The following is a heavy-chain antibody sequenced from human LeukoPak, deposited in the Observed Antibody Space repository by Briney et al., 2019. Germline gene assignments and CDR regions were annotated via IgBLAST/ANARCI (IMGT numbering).Heavy chain of an antibody. CDR1: GGSISSYY. J-gene: IGHJ1*01. D-gene: IGHD3-22*01. CDR2: IYYSGST. Sequence: SETLSLTCTVSGGSISSYYWSWIRQPPGKGLEWIGYIYYSGSTNYNPSLKSRVTISVDTSRNQFSLKLSSVTAADTAVYYCASEPLSYYYDSSGSGFQHWGQGTLVTVSS. CDR3: ASEPLSYYYDSSGSGFQH. V-gene: IGHV4-59*08.